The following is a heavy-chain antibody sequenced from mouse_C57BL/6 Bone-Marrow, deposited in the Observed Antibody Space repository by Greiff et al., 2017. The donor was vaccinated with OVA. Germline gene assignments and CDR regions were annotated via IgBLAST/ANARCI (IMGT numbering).Heavy chain of an antibody. CDR2: IHPNSGST. J-gene: IGHJ3*01. CDR3: ASPHYYGSSYEGFAY. CDR1: GYTFTSYW. V-gene: IGHV1-64*01. D-gene: IGHD1-1*01. Sequence: QVQLQQPGAELVKPGASVKLSCKASGYTFTSYWMHWVKQRPGQGLEWIGMIHPNSGSTNYNEKFKSKATLTVDKSSSTAYMQLSSLTSEDSAVYYCASPHYYGSSYEGFAYWGQGTLVTVSA.